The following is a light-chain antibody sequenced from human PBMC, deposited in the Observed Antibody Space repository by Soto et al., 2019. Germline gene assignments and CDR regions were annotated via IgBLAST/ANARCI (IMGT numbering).Light chain of an antibody. V-gene: IGKV1-39*01. J-gene: IGKJ4*01. Sequence: DIQMTQSPSSLSASLGDRVTMTCRASQTISTYLNWYQQRPGKAPKLLIYDASRLQNAVPSRFSGSGSGTDFTLTITSLQPEDFATYYCQHSYSTPRTFGGGTKV. CDR3: QHSYSTPRT. CDR1: QTISTY. CDR2: DAS.